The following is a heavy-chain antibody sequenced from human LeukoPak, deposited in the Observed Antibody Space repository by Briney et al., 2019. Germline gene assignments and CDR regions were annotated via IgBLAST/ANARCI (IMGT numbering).Heavy chain of an antibody. CDR2: IIPIFGTA. CDR1: GGTFSSYA. Sequence: SVKVSCKASGGTFSSYAISWVRPAPGQGLGWMGRIIPIFGTANYAQKFQGRVTITTDESTSTAYMELSSLRSEDTAVYYCARSRYSSGWYGDYWGQGTLVTVSS. J-gene: IGHJ4*02. D-gene: IGHD6-19*01. CDR3: ARSRYSSGWYGDY. V-gene: IGHV1-69*05.